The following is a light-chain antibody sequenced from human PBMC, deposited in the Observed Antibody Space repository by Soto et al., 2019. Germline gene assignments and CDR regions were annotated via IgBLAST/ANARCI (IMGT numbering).Light chain of an antibody. CDR2: GAS. V-gene: IGKV3-20*01. CDR3: QQYGSSSIP. J-gene: IGKJ5*01. Sequence: EIVLTQSPGTLSLSPGERATLSCRASQSVSSSYLAWYQQKPGQAPRLLIYGASSRATGIPDRFSGSGSGRDFTLTISRLEPGDFAVYYCQQYGSSSIPFGQGTRLEIK. CDR1: QSVSSSY.